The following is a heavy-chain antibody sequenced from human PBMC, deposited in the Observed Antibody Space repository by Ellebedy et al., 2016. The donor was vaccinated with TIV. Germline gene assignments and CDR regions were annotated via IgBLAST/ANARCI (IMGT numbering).Heavy chain of an antibody. Sequence: MPSETLSLTCTVSGDFISDYYWSWLRQAAGKEVEWIGRVATSGNANYNPSRKSRVTVSIDTSYNQYFLRLNSVTAADTAVYYCARGSVLRGVTAFDPWGQGILVTVSS. CDR1: GDFISDYY. J-gene: IGHJ5*02. CDR2: VATSGNA. V-gene: IGHV4-4*07. D-gene: IGHD3-10*01. CDR3: ARGSVLRGVTAFDP.